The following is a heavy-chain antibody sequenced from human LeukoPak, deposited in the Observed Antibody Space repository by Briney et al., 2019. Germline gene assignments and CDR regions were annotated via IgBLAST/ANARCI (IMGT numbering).Heavy chain of an antibody. CDR1: GFTFDDYA. D-gene: IGHD2-21*02. CDR3: AKGGNCGGDCYWYFDL. CDR2: ISGDGGST. Sequence: VGSLRLSCAASGFTFDDYAMHWVRQAPGKGLEWVSLISGDGGSTYYADSVKGRFTISRDNSKNSLYLQMNSLRTEDTALYYCAKGGNCGGDCYWYFDLWGRGTLVTVSS. V-gene: IGHV3-43*02. J-gene: IGHJ2*01.